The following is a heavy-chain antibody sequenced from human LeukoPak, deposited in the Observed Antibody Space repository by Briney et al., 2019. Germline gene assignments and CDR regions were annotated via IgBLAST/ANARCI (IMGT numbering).Heavy chain of an antibody. V-gene: IGHV4-30-4*08. CDR3: ARTYIVAFDY. CDR2: IYYSGST. Sequence: LRLSCAASGFTFSDYYWSWIRQPPGKGLEWIGYIYYSGSTYYNPSLKSRVTISVDTSKNQFSLKLSSVTAADTAVYYCARTYIVAFDYWGQGTLVTVSS. J-gene: IGHJ4*02. CDR1: GFTFSDYY. D-gene: IGHD2-15*01.